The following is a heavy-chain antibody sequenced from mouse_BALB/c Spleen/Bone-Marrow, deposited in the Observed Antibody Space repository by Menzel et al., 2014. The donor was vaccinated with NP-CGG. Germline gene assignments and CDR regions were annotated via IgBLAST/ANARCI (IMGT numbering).Heavy chain of an antibody. V-gene: IGHV3-8*02. D-gene: IGHD2-14*01. CDR3: ARAGYRYDVGYAMDY. CDR2: ISYSGRT. CDR1: GDSITSGY. Sequence: EVKLQESGPSLVKPSQTLSLPCSVTGDSITSGYWNWIRKFPGNKLEYMGYISYSGRTYYNPSLKSRISITRDTSKNQYYLQLNSVTTEDTATYYCARAGYRYDVGYAMDYWGQGTSVTVPS. J-gene: IGHJ4*01.